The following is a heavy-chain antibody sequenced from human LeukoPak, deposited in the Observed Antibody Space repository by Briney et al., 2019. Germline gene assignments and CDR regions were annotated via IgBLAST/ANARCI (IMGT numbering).Heavy chain of an antibody. D-gene: IGHD3-10*01. CDR2: IYYSGST. Sequence: SDTLSLTYSVSGGSISTYYWSWMRQPPGKGLEWIGYIYYSGSTNYNPSLKSRVTISEDTSKNHFSLRLTSVTAADTAVYYCARHFASGRPYFDYWGQGNLVTVCS. CDR1: GGSISTYY. J-gene: IGHJ4*02. CDR3: ARHFASGRPYFDY. V-gene: IGHV4-59*07.